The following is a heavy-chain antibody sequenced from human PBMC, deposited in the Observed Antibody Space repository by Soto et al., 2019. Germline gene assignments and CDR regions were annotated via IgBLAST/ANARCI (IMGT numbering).Heavy chain of an antibody. CDR2: IIPIFGTA. V-gene: IGHV1-69*13. J-gene: IGHJ6*02. Sequence: GASVKVSCKASGGTFSSYAISWVRQAPGQGLEWMGGIIPIFGTANYAQKFQGRVTITADESTSTAYMELSSLRSEDTAVYYCASSKVLEWLYGMGVWGQGTTVTVSS. CDR3: ASSKVLEWLYGMGV. D-gene: IGHD3-3*01. CDR1: GGTFSSYA.